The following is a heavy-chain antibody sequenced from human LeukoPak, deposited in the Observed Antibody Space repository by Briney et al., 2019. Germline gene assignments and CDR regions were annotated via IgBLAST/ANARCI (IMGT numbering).Heavy chain of an antibody. J-gene: IGHJ3*02. CDR3: ARDRRVAAGAAFDAFDI. CDR1: GFTFSSYE. Sequence: PGGSLRLSCAASGFTFSSYEMNWVRQAPGKGLEWVSSISSSSSYIYYADSVKGRFTISRDNAKNSLYLQMNSLRAEDTAVYYCARDRRVAAGAAFDAFDIWGQGTMVTVSS. V-gene: IGHV3-21*01. CDR2: ISSSSSYI. D-gene: IGHD6-25*01.